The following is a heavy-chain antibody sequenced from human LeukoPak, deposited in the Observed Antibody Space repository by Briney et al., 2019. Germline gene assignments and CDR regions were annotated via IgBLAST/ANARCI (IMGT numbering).Heavy chain of an antibody. Sequence: GSSVKVSCKASGGTFSSYAISWVRQAPGQGLEWMGRFIPLLTLANYAQRFQGRVTISADRSTGTAYMELSSLRSEDTAVYYCAREPWSIAVQLGWFDPWGQGTLVTVSS. V-gene: IGHV1-69*04. CDR1: GGTFSSYA. D-gene: IGHD6-6*01. J-gene: IGHJ5*02. CDR3: AREPWSIAVQLGWFDP. CDR2: FIPLLTLA.